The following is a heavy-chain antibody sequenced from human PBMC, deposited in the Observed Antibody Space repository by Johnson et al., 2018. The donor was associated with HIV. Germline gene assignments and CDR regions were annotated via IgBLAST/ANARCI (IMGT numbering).Heavy chain of an antibody. CDR2: ISGRGDMT. J-gene: IGHJ3*02. CDR1: GFTFNKYA. D-gene: IGHD6-13*01. CDR3: AKDWARIAAAQFDI. Sequence: MLLVESGGGLVQPGGSLGLSCATSGFTFNKYAMTWVRQAPGKGLEWVSVISGRGDMTHYAESVKGRFTISRDSSKNTLYLQMNSLRAEDTAVYYCAKDWARIAAAQFDIWGQGTMVTVSS. V-gene: IGHV3-23*04.